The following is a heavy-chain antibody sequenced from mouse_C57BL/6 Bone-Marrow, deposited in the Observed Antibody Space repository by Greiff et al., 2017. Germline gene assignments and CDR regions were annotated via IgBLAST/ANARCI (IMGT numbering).Heavy chain of an antibody. CDR1: GYTFTSYW. Sequence: QVHVKQPGAELVMPGASVKLSCKASGYTFTSYWMHWVKQRPGQGLEWIGEIAPSDSYTNYNQKFTGKSTLTVDKSSSTADMQLSSLTSEDSAVYYCARSRGFAYWGQGTLVTVSA. CDR3: ARSRGFAY. J-gene: IGHJ3*01. V-gene: IGHV1-69*01. CDR2: IAPSDSYT.